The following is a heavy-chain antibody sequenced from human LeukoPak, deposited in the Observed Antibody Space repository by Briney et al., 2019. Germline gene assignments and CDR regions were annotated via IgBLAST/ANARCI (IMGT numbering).Heavy chain of an antibody. CDR2: IYYSGST. CDR1: GGSISSYY. CDR3: ARNDDFWSVYYYLDV. D-gene: IGHD3-3*01. J-gene: IGHJ6*03. V-gene: IGHV4-59*01. Sequence: SETLSLTCTVSGGSISSYYWSWIRQPPGKGLEGIWYIYYSGSTNYNPSLKSRVTISVDTSKNQFSLKLSSLTAADTAVYYCARNDDFWSVYYYLDVWGKRTAVTVSS.